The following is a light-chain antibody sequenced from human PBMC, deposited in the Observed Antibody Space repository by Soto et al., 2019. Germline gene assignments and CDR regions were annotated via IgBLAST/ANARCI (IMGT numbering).Light chain of an antibody. CDR2: EVT. CDR3: ASYAGSITL. V-gene: IGLV2-8*01. Sequence: QSALTQPPSASGSPGQSVTISCTGTSSDVGAYNYVSWYQQYPGKAPRLIIYEVTKRPSGVPDRFSGSKSGNTASLTVSGLQADDEADYYCASYAGSITLYGGGTKLTVL. CDR1: SSDVGAYNY. J-gene: IGLJ2*01.